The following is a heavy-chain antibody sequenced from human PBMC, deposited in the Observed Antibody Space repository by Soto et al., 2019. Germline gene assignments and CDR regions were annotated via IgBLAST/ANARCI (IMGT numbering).Heavy chain of an antibody. CDR3: ARGGGRAAEHHSDY. Sequence: GGSLRLSCAASGFTFSSYAMHWVRQAPGKGLEWVAVISYDGSNKYYADSVKGRFTISRDNSKNTLYLQMNSLRADDTAVYYCARGGGRAAEHHSDYWGQGTLVTVSS. CDR1: GFTFSSYA. J-gene: IGHJ4*02. CDR2: ISYDGSNK. D-gene: IGHD6-13*01. V-gene: IGHV3-30-3*01.